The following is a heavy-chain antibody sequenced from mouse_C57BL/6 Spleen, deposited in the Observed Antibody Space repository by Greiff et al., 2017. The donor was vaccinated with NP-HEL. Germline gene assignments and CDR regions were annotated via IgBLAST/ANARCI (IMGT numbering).Heavy chain of an antibody. D-gene: IGHD3-2*02. CDR3: ARFSGHAMDY. CDR1: GYAFSSSW. CDR2: IYPGDGDT. J-gene: IGHJ4*01. V-gene: IGHV1-82*01. Sequence: QVQLKQSGPELVKPGASVKISCKASGYAFSSSWMNWVKQRPGKGLEWIGRIYPGDGDTNYNGKFKGKATLTADKSSSTAYMQLSSLTSEDSAVYFCARFSGHAMDYWGQGTSVTVSS.